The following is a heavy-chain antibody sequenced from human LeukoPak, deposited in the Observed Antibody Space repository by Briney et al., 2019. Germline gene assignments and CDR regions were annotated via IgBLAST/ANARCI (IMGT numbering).Heavy chain of an antibody. CDR3: AKSSGYQPDDGFDI. CDR1: GFTFSSYA. CDR2: ISYDGSNK. V-gene: IGHV3-30*04. Sequence: GGSLRLSCAASGFTFSSYAMHWVRQAPGKGLEWVAVISYDGSNKYYADSVKGRFTISRDNSKNTLYLQMNSLRAEDTAVYYCAKSSGYQPDDGFDIWGQGTMVTVSS. J-gene: IGHJ3*02. D-gene: IGHD3-22*01.